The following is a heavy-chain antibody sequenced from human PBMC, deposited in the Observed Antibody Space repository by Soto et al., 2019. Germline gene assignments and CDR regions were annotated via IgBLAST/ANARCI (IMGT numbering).Heavy chain of an antibody. D-gene: IGHD2-15*01. CDR3: ARGRCSGGSCSRTYAFDM. V-gene: IGHV3-21*01. J-gene: IGHJ3*02. CDR2: ISGNNVYV. CDR1: GFKLSIYT. Sequence: EAQLVESGGGLVKPGGSLRVSCAASGFKLSIYTMNWVRQAPGKGLEWVSSISGNNVYVYYADSVQGRFSISRDNSKNSLTLQLNRLRAADTALYSCARGRCSGGSCSRTYAFDMWGQGTLVTVS.